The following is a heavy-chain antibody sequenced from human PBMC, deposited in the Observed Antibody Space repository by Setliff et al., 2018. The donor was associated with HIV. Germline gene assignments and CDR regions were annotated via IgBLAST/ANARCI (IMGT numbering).Heavy chain of an antibody. Sequence: SETLSLTCTVSGGSIYGSDYYWGWIRQPPGKGLESIGSIYYSGSTYYKPSLKSRVTISVDTSKNQFSLKLSSVTAADTAVYYCARQGQLGSEWGQGTLVTV. V-gene: IGHV4-39*01. D-gene: IGHD1-1*01. CDR3: ARQGQLGSE. CDR1: GGSIYGSDYY. J-gene: IGHJ4*02. CDR2: IYYSGST.